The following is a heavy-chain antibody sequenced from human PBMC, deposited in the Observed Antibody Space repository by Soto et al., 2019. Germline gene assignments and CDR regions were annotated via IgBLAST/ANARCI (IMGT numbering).Heavy chain of an antibody. CDR2: INAGNGNT. CDR1: GRTFTSYA. D-gene: IGHD1-1*01. CDR3: AREGYTFGTGAVRGAFDI. Sequence: ASATVSCTAAGRTFTSYAMHWVRQAPGQKLEWMGWINAGNGNTKYSQNFQGRVTITADESTNTAYMELSSLRSEDTAIYYCAREGYTFGTGAVRGAFDIWGQGTMVTVSS. J-gene: IGHJ3*02. V-gene: IGHV1-3*01.